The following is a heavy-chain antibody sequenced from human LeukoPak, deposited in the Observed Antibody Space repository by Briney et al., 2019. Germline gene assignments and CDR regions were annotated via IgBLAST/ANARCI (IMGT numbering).Heavy chain of an antibody. Sequence: GESLKISCKGSGYSFISSWIGWVRHMPGKGLEWMGIIQPGDSETRYSPSFQGQVTISADKSTSTAYLQWSSLKASDTAIYYCARHVSAGLGEYQFDYWGQGTLVTVSS. D-gene: IGHD3-10*01. CDR3: ARHVSAGLGEYQFDY. V-gene: IGHV5-51*01. J-gene: IGHJ4*02. CDR1: GYSFISSW. CDR2: IQPGDSET.